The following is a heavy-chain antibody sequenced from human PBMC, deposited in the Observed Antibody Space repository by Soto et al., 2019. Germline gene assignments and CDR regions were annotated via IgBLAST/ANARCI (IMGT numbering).Heavy chain of an antibody. Sequence: GGSLRLSCAASGFTCSSYAMHWVRQAPGKGLEWVAVISYDGSNKYYADSVKGRFTISRDNSKNKLYLQMNSLRAEDTAVYYFARHPSASTFYSGQRTLRTLSS. CDR2: ISYDGSNK. J-gene: IGHJ4*02. CDR3: ARHPSASTFY. V-gene: IGHV3-30-3*01. CDR1: GFTCSSYA. D-gene: IGHD3-16*01.